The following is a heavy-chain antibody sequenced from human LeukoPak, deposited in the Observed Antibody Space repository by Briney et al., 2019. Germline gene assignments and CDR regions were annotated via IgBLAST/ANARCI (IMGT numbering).Heavy chain of an antibody. V-gene: IGHV4-59*01. CDR3: ARGGIAARPDWFDP. Sequence: SETLSLTCTVSGGSISSYYWSWIQQPPGKGLEWIGYIYYSGSTNYNPSLKSRVTISVDTSKNRFSLKLSSVTAADTAVYYCARGGIAARPDWFDPWGQGTLVTVSS. J-gene: IGHJ5*02. CDR2: IYYSGST. CDR1: GGSISSYY. D-gene: IGHD6-6*01.